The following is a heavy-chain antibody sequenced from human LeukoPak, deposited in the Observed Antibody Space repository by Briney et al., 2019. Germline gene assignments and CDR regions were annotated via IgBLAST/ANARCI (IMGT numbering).Heavy chain of an antibody. CDR1: GFTFSSYS. V-gene: IGHV3-48*04. J-gene: IGHJ5*02. Sequence: GGSLRLSCAASGFTFSSYSMNWVRQAPGKGLEWVSYISSSSSTIYYADSVKGRFTISRDNAKNSLYLQMNSLRAEDTAVYYCANLAVAGGEDWFDPWGQGTLVTVSS. CDR2: ISSSSSTI. CDR3: ANLAVAGGEDWFDP. D-gene: IGHD6-19*01.